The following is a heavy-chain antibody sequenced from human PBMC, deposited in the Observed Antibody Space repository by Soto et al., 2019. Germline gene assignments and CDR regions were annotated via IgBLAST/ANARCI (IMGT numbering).Heavy chain of an antibody. D-gene: IGHD3-16*01. CDR2: ISAYNGNT. CDR1: GYTFTSSG. CDR3: ARVLFSPRLFGXYNRFAP. Sequence: GASVKVSCKASGYTFTSSGRRWVRQAPGRGLEWMGWISAYNGNTNYAQKLQGSVTMTTDTSTSTAYMDVRSLRSYDTALSYCARVLFSPRLFGXYNRFAPWGKGTLVIVSS. J-gene: IGHJ5*01. V-gene: IGHV1-18*01.